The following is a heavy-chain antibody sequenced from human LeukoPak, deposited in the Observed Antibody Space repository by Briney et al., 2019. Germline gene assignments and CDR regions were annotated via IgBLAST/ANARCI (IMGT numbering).Heavy chain of an antibody. CDR1: GYTFTSYY. D-gene: IGHD6-13*01. CDR2: INPSGGST. J-gene: IGHJ4*02. CDR3: ARSSTLGNYFDY. Sequence: ASVKVSCKASGYTFTSYYMHWVRQAPGQGLEWMGIINPSGGSTSYAQKFQGRVTLTRDTSTSTVYTELSSLRSEDTAVYYCARSSTLGNYFDYWGQGTLVTVSS. V-gene: IGHV1-46*01.